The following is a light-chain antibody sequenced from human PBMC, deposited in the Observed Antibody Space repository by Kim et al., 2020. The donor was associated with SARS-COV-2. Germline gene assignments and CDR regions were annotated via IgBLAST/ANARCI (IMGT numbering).Light chain of an antibody. CDR3: QAWDSSTAV. V-gene: IGLV3-1*01. CDR1: KLGDKY. J-gene: IGLJ3*02. Sequence: SYELTQPPSVSVSPGQTASITCSGDKLGDKYVCWYQQKPGQSPVLVIYQDTKRPSGIPERFSGSNSGYTATLTISGTQAMDEADYYCQAWDSSTAVFGGGTQLTVL. CDR2: QDT.